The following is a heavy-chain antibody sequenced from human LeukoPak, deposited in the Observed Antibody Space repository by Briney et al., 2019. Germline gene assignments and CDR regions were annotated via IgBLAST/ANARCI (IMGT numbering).Heavy chain of an antibody. Sequence: SETLSLTCTVSGGSISSGYYWGWIRQPPGKGLEWIGSIYHSGSTYYNPSLKSRVTISVDTSKNQFSLKLSSVTAADTAVYYCARAAYSSSWTFDYWGQGTLVTVSS. CDR1: GGSISSGYY. CDR2: IYHSGST. CDR3: ARAAYSSSWTFDY. V-gene: IGHV4-38-2*02. J-gene: IGHJ4*02. D-gene: IGHD6-13*01.